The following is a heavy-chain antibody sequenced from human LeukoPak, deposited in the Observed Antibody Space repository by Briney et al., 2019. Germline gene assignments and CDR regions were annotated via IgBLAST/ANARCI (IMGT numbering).Heavy chain of an antibody. CDR1: GGTFSSYA. CDR2: IIPILGIA. Sequence: GSSVKVSCKASGGTFSSYAISWVRQAPGQGLEWMGRIIPILGIANYAQKFQGRVTITADKSTSTAYMELSSLRSEDTAVYYCARGGAVAGPPVDYWGQGTLVTVSS. D-gene: IGHD6-19*01. CDR3: ARGGAVAGPPVDY. V-gene: IGHV1-69*04. J-gene: IGHJ4*02.